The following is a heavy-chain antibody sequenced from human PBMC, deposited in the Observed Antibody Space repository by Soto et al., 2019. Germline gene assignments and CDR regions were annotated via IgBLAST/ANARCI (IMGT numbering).Heavy chain of an antibody. CDR1: RGTFRSYA. Sequence: QVQLLQSGAEGKKPGSSVKVSCKASRGTFRSYAISWVRQAPGQGLEWMGGIIPLFGSTNYAQKFQGRITIAADESTSTAYLELPSLRSEGTAIYYCARVTYYGSGTYNWFDPWGQGTLVTVSS. V-gene: IGHV1-69*01. J-gene: IGHJ5*02. CDR2: IIPLFGST. CDR3: ARVTYYGSGTYNWFDP. D-gene: IGHD3-10*01.